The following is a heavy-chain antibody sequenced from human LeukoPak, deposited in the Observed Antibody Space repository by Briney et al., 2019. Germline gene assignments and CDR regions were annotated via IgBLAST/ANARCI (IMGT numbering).Heavy chain of an antibody. J-gene: IGHJ4*02. CDR3: AKGRGLEY. Sequence: GGSLRLSCAASGFTFSNFWMTWVRQAPGKGLEWVANIKQDGTDKYYVDSVKGRFTISRDNAKNSLYLQMNTLRAEDTAIYYCAKGRGLEYWGQGTLVTVSS. V-gene: IGHV3-7*01. CDR1: GFTFSNFW. CDR2: IKQDGTDK. D-gene: IGHD5-24*01.